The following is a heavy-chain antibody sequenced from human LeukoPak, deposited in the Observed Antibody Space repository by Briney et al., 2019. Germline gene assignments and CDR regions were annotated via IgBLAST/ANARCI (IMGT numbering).Heavy chain of an antibody. Sequence: GWSLRLSCAASGFTFSSYAMSWVRQAPGKGLEWVSVISGSGGGTYYADSVKGRFTISRDNSKNTLYLQMNSLRAEDTALYYCAKAAESLRYFAWPSNLLGYWGQGTLVTVSS. J-gene: IGHJ4*02. D-gene: IGHD3-9*01. CDR1: GFTFSSYA. CDR2: ISGSGGGT. V-gene: IGHV3-23*01. CDR3: AKAAESLRYFAWPSNLLGY.